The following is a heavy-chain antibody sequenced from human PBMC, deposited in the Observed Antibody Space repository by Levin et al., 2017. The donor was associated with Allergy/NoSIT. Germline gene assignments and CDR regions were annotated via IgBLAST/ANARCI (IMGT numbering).Heavy chain of an antibody. CDR1: GGTFRNYG. CDR2: IIPTLVMT. J-gene: IGHJ4*02. D-gene: IGHD3-10*01. V-gene: IGHV1-69*04. Sequence: SVKVSCKASGGTFRNYGLSWVRQAPGEGLEWMGRIIPTLVMTTYAQKFQDRVTITADKSTSTAYMELSSLRSDDTAMYYCASEGGYNYPLYYVDNWGQGTLVTVSS. CDR3: ASEGGYNYPLYYVDN.